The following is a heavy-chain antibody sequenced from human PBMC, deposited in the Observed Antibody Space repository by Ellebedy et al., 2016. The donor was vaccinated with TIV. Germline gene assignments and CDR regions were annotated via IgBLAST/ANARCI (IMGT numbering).Heavy chain of an antibody. CDR1: GFTFSHYY. D-gene: IGHD5-24*01. CDR2: IDQNGVEK. V-gene: IGHV3-7*03. CDR3: VRDGYNDIPFDC. Sequence: PGGSLRLSCAASGFTFSHYYMTWVRQAPGKGLAWVANIDQNGVEKSYVDSVKGRFTISRDNSKNTLYLQMSSLTVEDTAIYYCVRDGYNDIPFDCWGQGTLVTVSS. J-gene: IGHJ4*02.